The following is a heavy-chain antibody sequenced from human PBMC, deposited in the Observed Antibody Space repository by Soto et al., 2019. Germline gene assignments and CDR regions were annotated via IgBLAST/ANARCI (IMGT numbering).Heavy chain of an antibody. CDR2: INRDGSST. CDR1: GFTFRIYW. J-gene: IGHJ5*02. V-gene: IGHV3-74*01. CDR3: ARPLPHYYDSSGYYTGEFDP. Sequence: GGSLRFSCVSSGFTFRIYWLRWVRQAPGKGLVLVSRINRDGSSTSYADSVKGRFTISIDNAKNTLYLQMNSLRAEDTAVYYCARPLPHYYDSSGYYTGEFDPWGQGTLVTVSS. D-gene: IGHD3-22*01.